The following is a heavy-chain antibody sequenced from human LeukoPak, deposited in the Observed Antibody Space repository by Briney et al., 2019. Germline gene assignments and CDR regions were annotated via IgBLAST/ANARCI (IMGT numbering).Heavy chain of an antibody. V-gene: IGHV3-23*01. D-gene: IGHD3-22*01. Sequence: GGSLRLSCAASGFTVSSNYMTWVRQAPGKGLEWVSVISGSGDKSGSADSVKGRFTISRDNSRNILYLYMNSLRGEDTAVYYCANTFYYDGSGYSAWWGQGTLVTVSS. J-gene: IGHJ4*02. CDR2: ISGSGDKS. CDR1: GFTVSSNY. CDR3: ANTFYYDGSGYSAW.